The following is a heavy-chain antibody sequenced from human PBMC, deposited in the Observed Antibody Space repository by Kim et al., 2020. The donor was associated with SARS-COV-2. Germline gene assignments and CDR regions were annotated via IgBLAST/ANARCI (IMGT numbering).Heavy chain of an antibody. D-gene: IGHD6-13*01. Sequence: SETLSLTCTVSGGSISSGGYYWSWIRQHPGKGLEWIGYIYYSGSTYYNPSLKSRVTISVDTSKNQFSLKLSSVTAADTAVYYCARAGYSSSWYPGWVEYFQHWGQGTLVTVSS. J-gene: IGHJ1*01. CDR1: GGSISSGGYY. CDR2: IYYSGST. CDR3: ARAGYSSSWYPGWVEYFQH. V-gene: IGHV4-31*03.